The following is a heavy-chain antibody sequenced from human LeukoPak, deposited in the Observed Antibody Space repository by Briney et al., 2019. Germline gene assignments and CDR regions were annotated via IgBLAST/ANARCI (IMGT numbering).Heavy chain of an antibody. CDR1: GGSISSYY. V-gene: IGHV4-34*01. D-gene: IGHD6-19*01. CDR3: ARAVDSSGWYRGWFDP. CDR2: INHSGST. Sequence: PSETLSLTCTVSGGSISSYYWSWTRQPPGKGLEWIGEINHSGSTNYNPSLKSRVTISVDTSKNQFSLKLSSVTAADTAVYYCARAVDSSGWYRGWFDPWGQGTLVTVSS. J-gene: IGHJ5*02.